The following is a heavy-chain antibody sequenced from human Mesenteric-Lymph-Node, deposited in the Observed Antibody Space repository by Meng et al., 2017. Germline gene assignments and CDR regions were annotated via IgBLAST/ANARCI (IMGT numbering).Heavy chain of an antibody. V-gene: IGHV4-39*07. Sequence: SETLSLTCTVSGGSISSSSYYWGWIRQPPGMGLEWIGSIYYSGSTYYNPSLKSRVTISVDTSKNQFSLKLSSVTAADTAVYYCARKYSSRARGGFSYYYYGMDVWGQGTTVTVSS. CDR1: GGSISSSSYY. D-gene: IGHD6-13*01. CDR2: IYYSGST. CDR3: ARKYSSRARGGFSYYYYGMDV. J-gene: IGHJ6*02.